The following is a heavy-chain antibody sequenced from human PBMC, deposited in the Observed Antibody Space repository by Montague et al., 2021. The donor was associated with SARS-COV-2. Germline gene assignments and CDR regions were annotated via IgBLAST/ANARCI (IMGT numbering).Heavy chain of an antibody. D-gene: IGHD6-13*01. J-gene: IGHJ5*02. CDR2: IDWDDDK. Sequence: PALVKPTQTLTLTCTFSGFSLSTSGMCVSWIRQPPGKALEWLARIDWDDDKYYSTSLKTRLTISKDTSKNQVVLTMTNMDPVETATYYCARILVAAAGSPFDPWGQGTLVTVSS. V-gene: IGHV2-70*11. CDR1: GFSLSTSGMC. CDR3: ARILVAAAGSPFDP.